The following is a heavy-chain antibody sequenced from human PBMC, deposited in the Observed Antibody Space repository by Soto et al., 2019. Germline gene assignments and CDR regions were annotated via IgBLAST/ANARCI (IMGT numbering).Heavy chain of an antibody. CDR2: ISYDGSNK. CDR3: ARDPLVVVVVAAAPLRYFDL. V-gene: IGHV3-30-3*01. D-gene: IGHD2-15*01. J-gene: IGHJ2*01. CDR1: GFTFSSYA. Sequence: QVQLVESGGGVVQPGRSLRLSRAASGFTFSSYAMHWVRQAPGKGLEWVAVISYDGSNKYYADSVKGRFTISRDNSKNTLYLQMNSLRAEDTAVYYCARDPLVVVVVAAAPLRYFDLWGRGTLVTVSS.